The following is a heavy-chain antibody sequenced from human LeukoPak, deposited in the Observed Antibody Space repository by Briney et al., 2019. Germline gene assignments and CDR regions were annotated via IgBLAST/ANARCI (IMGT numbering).Heavy chain of an antibody. CDR2: ISYDGSNK. J-gene: IGHJ4*02. V-gene: IGHV3-30*04. D-gene: IGHD1-20*01. CDR3: ARVSSYNWSPSLGY. Sequence: GGSLRLSCAASGFTFSSYAMHWVRQAPGKGLEWVADISYDGSNKYYADSVKGRFTISRDNSKNTLYLQMNSLRAEDTAVYYCARVSSYNWSPSLGYWGQGTLVTVSS. CDR1: GFTFSSYA.